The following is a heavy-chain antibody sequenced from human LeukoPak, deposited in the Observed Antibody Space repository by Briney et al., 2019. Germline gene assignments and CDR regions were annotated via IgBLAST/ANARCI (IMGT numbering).Heavy chain of an antibody. CDR3: ARASLSGSNLFDP. Sequence: GGSLRLSCAASGFTFSSYSMNWVRQAPGKGLEWVSSISSSSYIYYADSVKGRFTISRDNAKNSLYLQMNSLRAEDTAVYYCARASLSGSNLFDPWGQGTLVTVSS. CDR1: GFTFSSYS. CDR2: ISSSSYI. D-gene: IGHD1-26*01. J-gene: IGHJ5*02. V-gene: IGHV3-21*01.